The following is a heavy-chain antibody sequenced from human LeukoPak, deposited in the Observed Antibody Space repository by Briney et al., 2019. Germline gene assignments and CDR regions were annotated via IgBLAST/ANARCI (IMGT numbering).Heavy chain of an antibody. CDR3: ARGSTYYYDSSIDY. V-gene: IGHV4-61*02. CDR1: GGPISSGSYY. D-gene: IGHD3-22*01. J-gene: IGHJ4*02. CDR2: IYTSGST. Sequence: SETLSLTCTVSGGPISSGSYYWSWIRQPAGKGLEWIGRIYTSGSTNYNPSLKSRVTTSVDTSKNQFSLKLSSVTAADTAVYYCARGSTYYYDSSIDYWGQGTLVTVSS.